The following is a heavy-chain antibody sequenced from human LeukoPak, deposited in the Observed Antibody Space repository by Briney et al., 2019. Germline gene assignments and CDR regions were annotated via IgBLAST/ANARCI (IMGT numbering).Heavy chain of an antibody. Sequence: PGGSLRLSCAASGFTFSSYAMSWVRQAPGKGLEWVSAISGSGGSTYYADSVKGRFTISRDNSKNTLYLQMNSLRAEDTAVYYCAKVSESNYDILTGYHTPYYFDYWGQGTLVTVSS. D-gene: IGHD3-9*01. CDR2: ISGSGGST. CDR1: GFTFSSYA. J-gene: IGHJ4*02. V-gene: IGHV3-23*01. CDR3: AKVSESNYDILTGYHTPYYFDY.